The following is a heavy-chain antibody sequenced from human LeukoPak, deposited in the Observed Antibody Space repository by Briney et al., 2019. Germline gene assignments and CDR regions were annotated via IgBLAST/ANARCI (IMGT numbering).Heavy chain of an antibody. CDR3: ARGGYYGSGNDFRFDP. D-gene: IGHD3-10*01. Sequence: SETLSLTCTVSGGSISSYYWSWIRQPPRKGLECIWFIHYTGSTNYNASLKSRVTISVDTSKNQFSLKLNSVTAADTAVYYCARGGYYGSGNDFRFDPWGQGTLVTVSS. J-gene: IGHJ5*02. V-gene: IGHV4-59*01. CDR1: GGSISSYY. CDR2: IHYTGST.